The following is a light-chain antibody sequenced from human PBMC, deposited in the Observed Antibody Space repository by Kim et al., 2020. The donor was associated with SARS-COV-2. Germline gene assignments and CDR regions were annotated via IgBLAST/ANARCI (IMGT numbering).Light chain of an antibody. V-gene: IGKV1-5*03. J-gene: IGKJ1*01. Sequence: DIQMTQSPSTLSASVGDRVTITCRASQNVKTWLAWYLQKPGKAPKLLIYKASSLASAVPSRFSGSGSGTEFTLTVSSLQPDDFATYYSQQYDGYSQTFGQGTKVEIK. CDR2: KAS. CDR3: QQYDGYSQT. CDR1: QNVKTW.